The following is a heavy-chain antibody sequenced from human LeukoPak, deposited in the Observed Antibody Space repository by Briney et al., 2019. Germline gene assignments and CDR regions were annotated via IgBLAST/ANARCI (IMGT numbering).Heavy chain of an antibody. V-gene: IGHV4-31*03. CDR2: IHPSGIT. CDR3: ARGQDAFKAGY. CDR1: GGSLTIGSYY. J-gene: IGHJ4*02. Sequence: SETLSLTCTVSGGSLTIGSYYWTWGRHYPGEGLEWIGYIHPSGITDYNSSLKSRVTMSLAMCQNQFSLKLTSVTAADTAIYYCARGQDAFKAGYWGQGTLVTVSS. D-gene: IGHD5-24*01.